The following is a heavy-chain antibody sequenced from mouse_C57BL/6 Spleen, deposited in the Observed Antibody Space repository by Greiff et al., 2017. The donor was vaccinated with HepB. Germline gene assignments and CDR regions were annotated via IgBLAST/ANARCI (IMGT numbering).Heavy chain of an antibody. Sequence: EVKLQESGPGLVKPSQSLSLTCSVTGYSITSGYYWNWIRQFPGNKLEWMGYISYDGSNNYNPSLKNRISITRDTSKNQFFLKLNSVTTEDTATYYCARANYSNLYAMDYWGQGTSVTVSS. CDR3: ARANYSNLYAMDY. J-gene: IGHJ4*01. CDR2: ISYDGSN. V-gene: IGHV3-6*01. CDR1: GYSITSGYY. D-gene: IGHD2-5*01.